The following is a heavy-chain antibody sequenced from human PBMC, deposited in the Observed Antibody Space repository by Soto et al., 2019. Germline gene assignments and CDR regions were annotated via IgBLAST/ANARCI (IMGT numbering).Heavy chain of an antibody. D-gene: IGHD3-22*01. J-gene: IGHJ4*02. CDR3: ARSTLRYYSDTSGYHFDH. V-gene: IGHV3-23*01. Sequence: PGGSLRLSCAASGFTFNNFAMNWVRQAPGKGLEWVSTISDRGVNTYYADSVKGRFTISRDNAKNSLYLQMNSLSAEDTAVYYCARSTLRYYSDTSGYHFDHWGQGTLVTVSS. CDR1: GFTFNNFA. CDR2: ISDRGVNT.